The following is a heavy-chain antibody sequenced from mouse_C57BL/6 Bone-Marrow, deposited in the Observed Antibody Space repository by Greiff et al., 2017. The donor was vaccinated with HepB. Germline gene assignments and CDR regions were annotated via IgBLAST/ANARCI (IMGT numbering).Heavy chain of an antibody. CDR2: INPNYGTT. CDR3: ARSHDYDGYYFDY. CDR1: GYSFPDYN. V-gene: IGHV1-39*01. J-gene: IGHJ2*01. Sequence: VQLKQSGPELVKPGASVKISCKASGYSFPDYNMNWVKQSNGKSLEWIGVINPNYGTTSYNQKFKGKATLTVDQSSSTAYMQLNSLTSEDSAVYYCARSHDYDGYYFDYWGQGTTLTVSS. D-gene: IGHD2-4*01.